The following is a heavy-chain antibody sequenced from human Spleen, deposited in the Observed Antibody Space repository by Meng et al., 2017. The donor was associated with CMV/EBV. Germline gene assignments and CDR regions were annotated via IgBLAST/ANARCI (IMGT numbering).Heavy chain of an antibody. CDR2: INHSGST. D-gene: IGHD6-13*01. CDR1: GGSFSGYY. Sequence: SETLSLTCAVYGGSFSGYYWSWIRQPPGKGLEWIGEINHSGSTNYNPSLKSRVTISVDTSKNQFSLNLNSVTAADTAEYYCARGGGSSWSYYGMDVWGQGTTVTVSS. CDR3: ARGGGSSWSYYGMDV. V-gene: IGHV4-34*01. J-gene: IGHJ6*02.